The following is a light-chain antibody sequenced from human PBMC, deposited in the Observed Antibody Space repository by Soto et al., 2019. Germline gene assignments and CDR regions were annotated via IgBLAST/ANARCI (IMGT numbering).Light chain of an antibody. J-gene: IGLJ2*01. CDR2: GNS. Sequence: QSVLTQPPSVSGAPGQRVTISCTGSSSNIGAGYDVHWYQQLPGTAPKLLIYGNSNRPSGVPDRFSGSKSGTSASLAITGLRAEDEADYYCQSYDSSLSGWAHVVFGGGTKLTVL. V-gene: IGLV1-40*01. CDR1: SSNIGAGYD. CDR3: QSYDSSLSGWAHVV.